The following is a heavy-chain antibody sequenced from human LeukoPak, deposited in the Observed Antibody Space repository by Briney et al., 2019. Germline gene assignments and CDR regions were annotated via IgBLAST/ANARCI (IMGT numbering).Heavy chain of an antibody. J-gene: IGHJ4*02. Sequence: ASVKVSCKASGYTFTGYYMHWVRQAPGQGLEWMGWINPNSGGTNYAQKFQGWVTMTRDTSISTAYMELSRLRSDDTAVYYCAVEYSSSSDLNFGYWGQGTLVTVSS. D-gene: IGHD6-6*01. CDR3: AVEYSSSSDLNFGY. CDR1: GYTFTGYY. V-gene: IGHV1-2*04. CDR2: INPNSGGT.